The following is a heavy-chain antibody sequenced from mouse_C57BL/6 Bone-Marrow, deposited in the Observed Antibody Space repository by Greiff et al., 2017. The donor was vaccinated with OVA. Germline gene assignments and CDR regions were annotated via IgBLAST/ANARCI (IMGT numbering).Heavy chain of an antibody. D-gene: IGHD2-3*01. CDR3: ASRRDVYGDYAMDY. V-gene: IGHV1-55*01. CDR2: IYPGSGST. Sequence: QVQLQQPGAELVKPGASVKMSCKASGYTFTSYWITWVKQRPGQGLEWIGDIYPGSGSTNYNEKFKSKATLTVDTSSSTAYMQLNSLTSEDSAFYYCASRRDVYGDYAMDYWGQGTSVTVSS. J-gene: IGHJ4*01. CDR1: GYTFTSYW.